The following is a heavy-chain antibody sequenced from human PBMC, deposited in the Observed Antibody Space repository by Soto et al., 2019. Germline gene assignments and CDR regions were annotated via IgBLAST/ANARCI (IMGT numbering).Heavy chain of an antibody. CDR1: GFTFSSYS. D-gene: IGHD3-10*01. CDR2: ISSSSSYI. J-gene: IGHJ6*02. CDR3: AREMVRKRYYYYGMDV. V-gene: IGHV3-21*01. Sequence: PGGSLRLSCAASGFTFSSYSMNWVRQAPGKGLEWVSSISSSSSYIYYADSVKGRFTISRDNAKNSLYLQMNSLRAEDTAVYYCAREMVRKRYYYYGMDVWGQGTTVTVSS.